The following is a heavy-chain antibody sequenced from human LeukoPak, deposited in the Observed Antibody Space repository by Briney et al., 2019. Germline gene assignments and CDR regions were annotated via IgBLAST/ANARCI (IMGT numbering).Heavy chain of an antibody. Sequence: SQTLSLTCTVSGGSISSGGYYWSWIRQPPGKGLEWIGFIYHSGSTYYNPSLKSRVTISVDTSKNQFSLKLSSVTAADTAAYYCARRPLRPAATWRVLRGYFGLWGRGTLVTVSS. J-gene: IGHJ2*01. CDR3: ARRPLRPAATWRVLRGYFGL. V-gene: IGHV4-30-2*01. D-gene: IGHD2-2*01. CDR2: IYHSGST. CDR1: GGSISSGGYY.